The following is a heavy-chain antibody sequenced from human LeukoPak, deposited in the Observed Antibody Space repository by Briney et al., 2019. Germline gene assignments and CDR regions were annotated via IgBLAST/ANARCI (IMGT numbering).Heavy chain of an antibody. CDR1: GFTFDDYA. J-gene: IGHJ6*02. CDR3: AKDMLFTMVRGVSFHTYYYYGMDV. D-gene: IGHD3-10*01. Sequence: GGSLRLSCAASGFTFDDYAMHWVRQAPGKGLEWVSGISWNSGSIGYADSVKGRFTISRDNAKNSLYLQMNSLRAEDTALYYCAKDMLFTMVRGVSFHTYYYYGMDVWGQGTTVTVSS. CDR2: ISWNSGSI. V-gene: IGHV3-9*01.